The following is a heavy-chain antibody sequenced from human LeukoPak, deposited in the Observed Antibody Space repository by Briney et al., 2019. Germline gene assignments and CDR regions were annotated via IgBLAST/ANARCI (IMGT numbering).Heavy chain of an antibody. CDR1: GVSISSYY. CDR3: AREFYYYDSSGDNWFDP. J-gene: IGHJ5*02. CDR2: IYSGGST. V-gene: IGHV4-4*07. D-gene: IGHD3-22*01. Sequence: PSETLSLTCSVSGVSISSYYWTWIRLPAGKGLEWMGRIYSGGSTNYNPSLKSRVTMSVDTSKNQFSLRLTSVTAADTAVYYCAREFYYYDSSGDNWFDPWGQGTLVTVSS.